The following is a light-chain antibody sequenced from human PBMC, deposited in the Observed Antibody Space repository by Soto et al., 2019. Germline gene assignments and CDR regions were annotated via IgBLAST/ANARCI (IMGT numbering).Light chain of an antibody. CDR2: GAS. CDR1: QSVSSN. CDR3: QQYNNWPVT. Sequence: EIVMTQFPATLSVSPGERATLSCRASQSVSSNLAWYQQKPGQAPRLIIYGASTRATAIPARFIGSGSGTEFTLTISSLQSEDFAFYYCQQYNNWPVTFGQGTKVE. V-gene: IGKV3-15*01. J-gene: IGKJ1*01.